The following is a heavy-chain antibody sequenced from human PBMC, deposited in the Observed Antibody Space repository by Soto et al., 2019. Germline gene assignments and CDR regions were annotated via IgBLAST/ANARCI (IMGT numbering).Heavy chain of an antibody. CDR3: ARDSAFYYDSSGYYYFDY. Sequence: GGSLRLSCAASGFTFSRYAVCWVRQAPGKGLEWVSFISGSGGNTRSADSVKGRFTISRDNSKNMVYLQMNSLRAEDTAVYYCARDSAFYYDSSGYYYFDYWGQGALVTVSS. CDR1: GFTFSRYA. V-gene: IGHV3-23*01. J-gene: IGHJ4*02. CDR2: ISGSGGNT. D-gene: IGHD3-22*01.